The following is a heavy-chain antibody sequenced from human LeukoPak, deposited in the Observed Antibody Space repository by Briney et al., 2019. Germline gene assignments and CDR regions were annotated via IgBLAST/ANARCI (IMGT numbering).Heavy chain of an antibody. J-gene: IGHJ6*02. V-gene: IGHV3-7*01. Sequence: GGSLRLSCAASGFTFSSYEMNWVRQAPGKGLEWVANIKQDGSEKYYVDSVKGRFTISRDNAKNSLYLQMNSLRAEDTAVYYCARDSHSSSWYSRFIYYYYGMDVWGQGTTVTVSS. CDR1: GFTFSSYE. D-gene: IGHD6-13*01. CDR2: IKQDGSEK. CDR3: ARDSHSSSWYSRFIYYYYGMDV.